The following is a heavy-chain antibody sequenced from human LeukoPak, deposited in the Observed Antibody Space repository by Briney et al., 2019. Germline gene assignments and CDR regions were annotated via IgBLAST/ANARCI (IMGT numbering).Heavy chain of an antibody. Sequence: GASVKVSCKASGGTFSRYAISWVRQAPGQGLEWMGGIIPIFGTANYAQKFQGRVTITADESTSTAYMELSSLRSEDTAVYYCARAGTYYGSGSFYYYYGMDVWGQGTTVTVSS. CDR3: ARAGTYYGSGSFYYYYGMDV. D-gene: IGHD3-10*01. CDR2: IIPIFGTA. CDR1: GGTFSRYA. J-gene: IGHJ6*02. V-gene: IGHV1-69*13.